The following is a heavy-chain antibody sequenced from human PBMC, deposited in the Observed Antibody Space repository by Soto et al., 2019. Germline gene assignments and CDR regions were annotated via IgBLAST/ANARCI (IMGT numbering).Heavy chain of an antibody. CDR3: ARVGILTGYYSPEYFQH. Sequence: SVKVSCKASGYTFTSYAMHWVRQAPGQRLEWMGWINAGNGNTKYSQKFQGRVTITRDTSASTAYMELSSLRSEDTAVYYCARVGILTGYYSPEYFQHWGQGTLVTVSS. J-gene: IGHJ1*01. V-gene: IGHV1-3*01. CDR1: GYTFTSYA. CDR2: INAGNGNT. D-gene: IGHD3-9*01.